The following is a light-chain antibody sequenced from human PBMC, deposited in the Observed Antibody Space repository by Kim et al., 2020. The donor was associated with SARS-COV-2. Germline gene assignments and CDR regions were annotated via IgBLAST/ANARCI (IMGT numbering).Light chain of an antibody. J-gene: IGLJ1*01. CDR2: QDT. CDR3: QVWDSSTLYV. V-gene: IGLV3-1*01. CDR1: KLGDKY. Sequence: VSPGQTASIACSGDKLGDKYTSWYQQKPRHSTLLVIYQDTKRPSGIPERFSGSTSGNTATLTITGAQAMDEADYYCQVWDSSTLYVFGAGTKVTVL.